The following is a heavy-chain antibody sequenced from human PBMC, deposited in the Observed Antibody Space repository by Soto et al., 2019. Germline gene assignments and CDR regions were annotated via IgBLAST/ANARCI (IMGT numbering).Heavy chain of an antibody. Sequence: SETLSLTCTVSGGSIISGYWSWIRQPPGKGLEWIGYISYSGNTNYNPSLKSRVTMSVDTPKNQFSLRLSSVTTADTAVYYCAGLRGYAGSPIDYRGQGTLVTVSS. V-gene: IGHV4-59*01. D-gene: IGHD2-15*01. CDR2: ISYSGNT. CDR3: AGLRGYAGSPIDY. J-gene: IGHJ4*02. CDR1: GGSIISGY.